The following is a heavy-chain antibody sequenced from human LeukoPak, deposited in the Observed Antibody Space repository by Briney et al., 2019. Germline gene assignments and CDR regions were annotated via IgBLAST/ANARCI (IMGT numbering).Heavy chain of an antibody. Sequence: PGGSLRLSCAASGFTFSSYWMSWVRQTPGKGLEWVANIKQDGSEKYYVDSVKGRFTISRDNAKNSLYLQMNSLRAEDTALYYCAKGRGYSGYDECDYWGQGTLVTVSS. CDR2: IKQDGSEK. D-gene: IGHD5-12*01. J-gene: IGHJ4*02. CDR1: GFTFSSYW. V-gene: IGHV3-7*03. CDR3: AKGRGYSGYDECDY.